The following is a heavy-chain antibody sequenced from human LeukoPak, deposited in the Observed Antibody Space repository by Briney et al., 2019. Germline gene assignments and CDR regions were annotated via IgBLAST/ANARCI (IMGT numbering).Heavy chain of an antibody. Sequence: GASVKVSCKASGGTFSSYAISWVRHAPGQGLEWMGRIIPIFGIANYTQKFQGRVTITADKSTSTAYMELSSLRSEDTAVYYCASSTLMPTGDGIYYYYGMDVWGQGTTVTVSS. CDR2: IIPIFGIA. CDR3: ASSTLMPTGDGIYYYYGMDV. D-gene: IGHD2-2*01. J-gene: IGHJ6*02. CDR1: GGTFSSYA. V-gene: IGHV1-69*04.